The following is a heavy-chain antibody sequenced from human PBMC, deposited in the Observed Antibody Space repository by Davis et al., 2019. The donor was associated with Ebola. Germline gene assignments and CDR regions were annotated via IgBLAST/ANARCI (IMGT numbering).Heavy chain of an antibody. CDR2: IDHRGRT. Sequence: PGGSLRLSCGVSGGSFSGFYWTWIRQPPGKGLEWLGEIDHRGRTMYHASPNGRLTVSLDFFTNQFHLRLTSVTAADTAFYWCARDFGNGVHLDNWSQGTLVTVSS. CDR1: GGSFSGFY. CDR3: ARDFGNGVHLDN. D-gene: IGHD2-8*01. V-gene: IGHV4-34*01. J-gene: IGHJ4*02.